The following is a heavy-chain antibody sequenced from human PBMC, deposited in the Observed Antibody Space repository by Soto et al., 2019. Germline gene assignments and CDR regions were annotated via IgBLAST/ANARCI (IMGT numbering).Heavy chain of an antibody. Sequence: GGSLRLSCAASGFTVSSNYMSWVRQAPGKGLEWVSVIYSGGSTYYADSVKGRFTISRDNSKNTLYLQMNSLRAEDTAVYYCARGKDYGDPGGRGAFDIWGQGTMVTVSS. CDR1: GFTVSSNY. J-gene: IGHJ3*02. CDR3: ARGKDYGDPGGRGAFDI. D-gene: IGHD4-17*01. V-gene: IGHV3-66*01. CDR2: IYSGGST.